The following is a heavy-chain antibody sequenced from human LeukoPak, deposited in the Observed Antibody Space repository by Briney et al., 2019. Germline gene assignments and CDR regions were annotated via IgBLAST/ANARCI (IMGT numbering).Heavy chain of an antibody. J-gene: IGHJ4*02. V-gene: IGHV4-59*01. CDR3: AREVGYCSGGSCYSHFDY. CDR1: GGSISSYY. D-gene: IGHD2-15*01. Sequence: PSETLSLTCTVSGGSISSYYWSWIRQPPGKGLEWIGYIYYSGSTNYNASLTNRDTISVDTSKNQFSLKLSSVTAADTAVYYCAREVGYCSGGSCYSHFDYWGQGTLVTVSS. CDR2: IYYSGST.